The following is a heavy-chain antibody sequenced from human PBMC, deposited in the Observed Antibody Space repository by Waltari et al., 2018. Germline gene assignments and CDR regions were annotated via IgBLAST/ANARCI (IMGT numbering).Heavy chain of an antibody. CDR3: VRDLSYGDYGGDAFDI. J-gene: IGHJ3*02. CDR2: ISSSSSYI. CDR1: GFTFSSYS. D-gene: IGHD4-17*01. Sequence: EVQLVESGGGLVKPGGSLRLSCAASGFTFSSYSMNWVRQAPGKGLEWVSSISSSSSYIYYADSVKGRFTISRDNAKNSLYLQMNSLRAEDTAVYYCVRDLSYGDYGGDAFDIWGQGTMVTVSS. V-gene: IGHV3-21*01.